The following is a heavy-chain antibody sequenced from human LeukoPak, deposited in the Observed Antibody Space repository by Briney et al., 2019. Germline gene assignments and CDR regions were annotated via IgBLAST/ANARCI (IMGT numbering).Heavy chain of an antibody. J-gene: IGHJ6*04. V-gene: IGHV3-74*01. Sequence: GGSLRLSCVASGFTFSSYWMHWVRQDPRKGLVWVSRINGDGRNINYADSVRGRFTISRDNSKNTLYLQMNSLRAEDTAVYYCAKFEGDNWNSGLDVWGKGTTVTVSS. CDR1: GFTFSSYW. CDR3: AKFEGDNWNSGLDV. CDR2: INGDGRNI. D-gene: IGHD1-7*01.